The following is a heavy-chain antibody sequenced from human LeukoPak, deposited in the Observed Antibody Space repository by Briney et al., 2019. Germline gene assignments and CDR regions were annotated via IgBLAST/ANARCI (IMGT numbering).Heavy chain of an antibody. CDR1: GGSISSGTYY. CDR3: ARHTYYDYGMDV. Sequence: SETLSLTCAVSGGSISSGTYYWGWIRQPPGKGLEWIGSIYYSGSTYYNPSLKSRVTISIDTSKNHFSLKLSSATAADTAVYFCARHTYYDYGMDVWGQGTTVTVSS. V-gene: IGHV4-39*02. J-gene: IGHJ6*02. CDR2: IYYSGST.